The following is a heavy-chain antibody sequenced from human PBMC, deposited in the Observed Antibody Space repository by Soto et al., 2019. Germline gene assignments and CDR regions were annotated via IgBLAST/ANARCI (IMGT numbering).Heavy chain of an antibody. CDR1: GGSISSGGYY. V-gene: IGHV4-31*03. Sequence: QVELQESGPGLVKSSQTLSLTCTVSGGSISSGGYYWSWIRQHPGKGLEWIGYMYYSGSTYYNPSLQRRVTITVNSTKRQFSLKLSSVTAADTDVYDCARGIDYWGQGTRVTVSS. CDR2: MYYSGST. J-gene: IGHJ4*02. CDR3: ARGIDY.